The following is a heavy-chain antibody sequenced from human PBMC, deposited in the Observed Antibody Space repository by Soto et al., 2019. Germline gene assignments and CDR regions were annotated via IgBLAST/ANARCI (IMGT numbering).Heavy chain of an antibody. CDR3: ARVGCTLVRGGIISPNWCDP. Sequence: ASVKVSCKASGYTFTSYDMHWVRQAPGQRREWMGWINAGTGNTKYSQRFQGRVTITRDTSASTAYRELSSLRSEDTAVYYGARVGCTLVRGGIISPNWCDPGGQGTLVTVSS. J-gene: IGHJ5*02. CDR2: INAGTGNT. V-gene: IGHV1-3*01. CDR1: GYTFTSYD. D-gene: IGHD3-10*01.